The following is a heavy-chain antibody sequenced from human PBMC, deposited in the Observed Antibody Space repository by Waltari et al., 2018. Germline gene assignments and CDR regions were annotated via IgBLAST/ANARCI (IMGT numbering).Heavy chain of an antibody. V-gene: IGHV3-15*01. CDR3: TTGRAY. CDR2: IKSKTDGETT. CDR1: GFTFINAW. J-gene: IGHJ4*02. Sequence: ELQLVASGGGLVTPGGSLRLPCAASGFTFINAWMSWVRQARRNGLEWVDRIKSKTDGETTDYAAPVKGRFTISRDDAKNTLYLQMNSLKTEDTAVYYCTTGRAYWGQGTLVTVSS.